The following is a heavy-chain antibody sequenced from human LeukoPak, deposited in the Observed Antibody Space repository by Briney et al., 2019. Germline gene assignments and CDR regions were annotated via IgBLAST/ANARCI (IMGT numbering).Heavy chain of an antibody. CDR3: ARSRSLYPPDIDY. CDR2: IYPSDSDV. Sequence: GESLKISCKGSEYSFTSYWIGWVRQMPGKGLEWMGIIYPSDSDVRYSPSFQGQVTISADKSISTPYLQWSSLKASDTAMYYCARSRSLYPPDIDYWGQGTLVTVSS. J-gene: IGHJ4*02. D-gene: IGHD2-2*02. CDR1: EYSFTSYW. V-gene: IGHV5-51*01.